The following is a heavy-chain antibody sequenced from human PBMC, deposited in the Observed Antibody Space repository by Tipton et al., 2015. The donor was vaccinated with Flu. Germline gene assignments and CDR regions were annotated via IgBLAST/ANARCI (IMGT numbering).Heavy chain of an antibody. CDR3: ARDRGGSYTEIDF. CDR2: ISGNSGAI. D-gene: IGHD1-26*01. V-gene: IGHV3-48*02. Sequence: SLRLSCAASGLTFSSYSMNWVRQAPGKGLEWISFISGNSGAIFYADSVKGRFTISRDNAKNSVYLQMNSLRDEDTAVYYCARDRGGSYTEIDFWGQGTLVTVSS. CDR1: GLTFSSYS. J-gene: IGHJ4*02.